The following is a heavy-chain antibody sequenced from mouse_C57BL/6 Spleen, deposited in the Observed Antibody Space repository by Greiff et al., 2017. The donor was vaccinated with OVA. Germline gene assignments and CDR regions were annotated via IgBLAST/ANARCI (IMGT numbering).Heavy chain of an antibody. CDR3: ASSVLRYRWYFDV. V-gene: IGHV3-8*01. Sequence: EVKLMESGPGLAKPSQTLSLTCSVTGYSITSDYWNWIRKFPGNKLEYMGYISYSGSTYYNPSLKSRISITRDTSKNQYYLQLNSVTTEDTATYYCASSVLRYRWYFDVWGTGTTVTVSS. J-gene: IGHJ1*03. D-gene: IGHD1-1*01. CDR1: GYSITSDY. CDR2: ISYSGST.